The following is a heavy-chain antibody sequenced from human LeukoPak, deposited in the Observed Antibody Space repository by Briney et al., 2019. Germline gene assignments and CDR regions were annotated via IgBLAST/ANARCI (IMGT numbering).Heavy chain of an antibody. Sequence: GGSLRLSCAASGFTFSSYSMNWVRQAPGKGLEWVSSISSSSSYIYYADSVKGRFTISRGNAKNSLYLQMNSLRAEDTAVYYCARVGLYYDFWSGYADFDYWGQGTLVTVSS. CDR1: GFTFSSYS. CDR2: ISSSSSYI. J-gene: IGHJ4*02. CDR3: ARVGLYYDFWSGYADFDY. V-gene: IGHV3-21*01. D-gene: IGHD3-3*01.